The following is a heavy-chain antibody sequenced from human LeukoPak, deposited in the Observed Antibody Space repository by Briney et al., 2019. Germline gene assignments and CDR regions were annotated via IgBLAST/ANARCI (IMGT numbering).Heavy chain of an antibody. CDR1: GGSISSYY. D-gene: IGHD3-10*01. J-gene: IGHJ6*02. CDR3: ARDVPVDGDGIQYYYGMDV. Sequence: SETLSLTCTDPGGSISSYYWSWIRQPPGKGLGWMGYTYYSGGTNYNPSLKSRVTISVDTSKNQFSLKLSSVTAADTVVYYCARDVPVDGDGIQYYYGMDVWGQGTTVTVSS. CDR2: TYYSGGT. V-gene: IGHV4-59*01.